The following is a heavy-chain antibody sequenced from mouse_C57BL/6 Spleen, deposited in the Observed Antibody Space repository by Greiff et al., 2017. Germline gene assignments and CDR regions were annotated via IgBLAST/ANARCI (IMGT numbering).Heavy chain of an antibody. J-gene: IGHJ3*01. CDR1: GFNIKDDY. D-gene: IGHD1-1*01. V-gene: IGHV14-4*01. CDR2: IDPENGDT. CDR3: TTWTTVVATSPFAY. Sequence: EVQLQQSGAELVRPGASVKLSCTASGFNIKDDYMHWVKQRPEQGLEWIGWIDPENGDTEYASKFQGKATITADTSSNTAYLQLSSLTSEDTAVYYCTTWTTVVATSPFAYWGQGTLVTVSA.